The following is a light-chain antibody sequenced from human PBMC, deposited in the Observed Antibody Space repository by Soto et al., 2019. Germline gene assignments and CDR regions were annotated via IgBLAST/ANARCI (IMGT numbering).Light chain of an antibody. J-gene: IGLJ3*02. Sequence: QSALTQPASVSGSPGQSITISCTGSSSDIGGYNYVSWYQQYPGKAPKLMIYEVSSRPSGVSNRFSASKSGNTASLTISGLQAEDETDYYCSSYTNSGTWVFGGGTKLTVL. V-gene: IGLV2-14*01. CDR2: EVS. CDR1: SSDIGGYNY. CDR3: SSYTNSGTWV.